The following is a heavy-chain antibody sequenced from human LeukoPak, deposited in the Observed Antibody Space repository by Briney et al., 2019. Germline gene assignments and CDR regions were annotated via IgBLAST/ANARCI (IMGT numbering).Heavy chain of an antibody. Sequence: ASVKVSCKASGYTFTSYAMHWVRQAPGQRLEWMGWINAGIGNTKYSQKFQGRVTITGDTSASTAYMELSSLRSEDTAVYYCARALSTGAFDYWGQGTLVTVSS. CDR2: INAGIGNT. CDR3: ARALSTGAFDY. V-gene: IGHV1-3*01. J-gene: IGHJ4*02. D-gene: IGHD1-26*01. CDR1: GYTFTSYA.